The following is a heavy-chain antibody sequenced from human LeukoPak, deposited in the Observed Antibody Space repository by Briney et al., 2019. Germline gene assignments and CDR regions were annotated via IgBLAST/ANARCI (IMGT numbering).Heavy chain of an antibody. Sequence: GGSLRLSCVASGFTVSSNYMTWVRQAPGKGLEWVAVIYSGGYTYYADSVKGRFTISRDNSKNTLFLQMNSLRAEDTAVYYCARDREVVTATAQMDVWGKGTTVTVFS. CDR2: IYSGGYT. J-gene: IGHJ6*04. V-gene: IGHV3-53*01. CDR1: GFTVSSNY. CDR3: ARDREVVTATAQMDV. D-gene: IGHD2-21*02.